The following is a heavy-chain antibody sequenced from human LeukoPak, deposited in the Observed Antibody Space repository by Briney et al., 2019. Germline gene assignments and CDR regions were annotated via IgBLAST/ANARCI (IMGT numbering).Heavy chain of an antibody. J-gene: IGHJ4*02. Sequence: ASVKVSCKASGYIFSNCGVIWVRQAPGQGLEWIAWISPYKGDTKYAQKFQGRVTVTADTSTATVYMELRSLRSDDTAIYYCARSHSGSLRAPFDHWGQGTLVTVST. V-gene: IGHV1-18*01. CDR2: ISPYKGDT. CDR1: GYIFSNCG. CDR3: ARSHSGSLRAPFDH. D-gene: IGHD3-22*01.